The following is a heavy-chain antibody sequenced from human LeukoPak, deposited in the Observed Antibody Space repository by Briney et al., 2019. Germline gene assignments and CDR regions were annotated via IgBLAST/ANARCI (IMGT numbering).Heavy chain of an antibody. CDR3: ARLGGHRYCTNGVCYYCDY. J-gene: IGHJ4*02. Sequence: GGSLRLSCAASGLTVSSNYMSWVGQAPGKGLEWVSFIYSGGSTYYVDSVKGRFTISRDNSKNTLYLQMNSLRAEDTAVYYCARLGGHRYCTNGVCYYCDYWGQGTLVTVSS. CDR1: GLTVSSNY. D-gene: IGHD2-8*01. V-gene: IGHV3-66*01. CDR2: IYSGGST.